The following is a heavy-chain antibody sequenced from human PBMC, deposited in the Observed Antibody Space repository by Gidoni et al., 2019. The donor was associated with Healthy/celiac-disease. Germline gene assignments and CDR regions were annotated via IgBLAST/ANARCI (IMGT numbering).Heavy chain of an antibody. CDR1: GFTLSSYA. D-gene: IGHD5-12*01. CDR2: ISGSGGST. V-gene: IGHV3-23*01. Sequence: EVKLLESGGGLVQHGGSLRLSCAVSGFTLSSYAMSCVRQAPGKGLEWLSAISGSGGSTYYADFVKVRFPSSRDNSKNTLYLQMNSLRAEDTAVYYCAKDPGRDGYNKRGYFD. CDR3: AKDPGRDGYNKRGYFD. J-gene: IGHJ4*03.